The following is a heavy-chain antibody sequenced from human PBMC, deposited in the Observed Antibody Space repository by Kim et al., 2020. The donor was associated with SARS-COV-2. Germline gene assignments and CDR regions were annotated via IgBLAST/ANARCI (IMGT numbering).Heavy chain of an antibody. J-gene: IGHJ6*02. CDR1: GYTFTAYY. D-gene: IGHD2-21*01. CDR2: IQSNSGDK. V-gene: IGHV1-2*06. CDR3: ARESPYPGGYYYPMDV. Sequence: ASVKVSCKASGYTFTAYYIHWVRQAPGQGLEWIGRIQSNSGDKNYAQKFQGRVTMITDTSINTVYMELSRLRSDDTALYYCARESPYPGGYYYPMDVWGQ.